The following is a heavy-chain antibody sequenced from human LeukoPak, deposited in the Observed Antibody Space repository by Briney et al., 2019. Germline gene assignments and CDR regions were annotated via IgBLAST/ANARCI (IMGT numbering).Heavy chain of an antibody. V-gene: IGHV3-7*01. D-gene: IGHD3-16*02. CDR1: GFTFSDYY. J-gene: IGHJ4*02. CDR2: IKQDGSDK. Sequence: SGGSLRLSCAASGFTFSDYYMSWIRQAPGKGLEWVANIKQDGSDKYYVDSVKGRFTISRDNAKNSLYLQMNSLRAEDTAVYYCARGTEMHRCWGQGTLVTVSS. CDR3: ARGTEMHRC.